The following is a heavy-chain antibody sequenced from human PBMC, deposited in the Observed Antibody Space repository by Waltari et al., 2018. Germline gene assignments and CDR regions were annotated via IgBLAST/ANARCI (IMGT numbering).Heavy chain of an antibody. CDR1: GSTLTNYW. V-gene: IGHV5-51*01. CDR2: VYPVNSNA. CDR3: ARGWNGMDV. J-gene: IGHJ6*02. Sequence: EVQLVQSGAEMKKPGESLKISCNYSGSTLTNYWIAWVRQMPGKGLECMGFVYPVNSNARYSPSFQGLVTISADKSISTAYLQWSSLRASDTAMYYCARGWNGMDVWGQGTTVTVSS. D-gene: IGHD2-15*01.